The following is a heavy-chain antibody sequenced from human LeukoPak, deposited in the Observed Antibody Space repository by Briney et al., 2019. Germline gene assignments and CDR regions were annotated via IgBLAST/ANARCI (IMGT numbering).Heavy chain of an antibody. CDR2: IYYSGST. CDR1: GGSISSGGYY. CDR3: ARGVVVVPEERYEDGMDV. Sequence: PSQTLSLTCTVSGGSISSGGYYWSWIRQHPGTGLEWIGYIYYSGSTYYNPSLKSRVTISVDTSKNQFSLKLSSVTAADTAVYYCARGVVVVPEERYEDGMDVWGQGTTVTVSS. V-gene: IGHV4-31*03. D-gene: IGHD2-2*01. J-gene: IGHJ6*02.